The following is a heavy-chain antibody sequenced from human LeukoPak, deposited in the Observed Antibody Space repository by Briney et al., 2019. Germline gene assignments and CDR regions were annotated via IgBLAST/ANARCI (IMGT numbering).Heavy chain of an antibody. J-gene: IGHJ4*02. V-gene: IGHV3-13*01. CDR1: GFTLSNYA. CDR2: LGTAGDT. CDR3: AKGPLRGTAAAIDY. Sequence: GGSLRLSCAASGFTLSNYAMHWVRQPAGEGLEWVSALGTAGDTFYPGSVKGRFTISRDISTDTLRLQMDSLRTEDTAVYYCAKGPLRGTAAAIDYWGQGTLVTVSS. D-gene: IGHD2-2*01.